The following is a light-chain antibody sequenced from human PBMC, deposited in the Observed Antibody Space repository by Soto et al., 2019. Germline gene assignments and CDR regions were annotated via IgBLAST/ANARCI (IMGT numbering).Light chain of an antibody. CDR2: DAS. J-gene: IGKJ4*01. CDR3: QQFSSYPLT. CDR1: QTIRNNY. Sequence: EFVLTQSPGTLSLSPGERATLSCMASQTIRNNYLAWYQQKPGQAPRLLIYDASSRATGIPDRFRGGGSGTDFTLTISRLEPEDFAVYYCQQFSSYPLTFGGGTKVDIK. V-gene: IGKV3-20*01.